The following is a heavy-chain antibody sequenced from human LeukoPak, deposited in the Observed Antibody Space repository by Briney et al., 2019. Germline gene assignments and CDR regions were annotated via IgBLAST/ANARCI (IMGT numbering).Heavy chain of an antibody. CDR2: INPNSGGT. Sequence: GASVKVSCKASGYTFTGYYMHWVRQAPGQGLEWMGWINPNSGGTNYAQKFQGRVTLTRDTSISTAYMELSRLRSDDTAVYYCARGLPRRLYAFDIWGQGTMVTVSS. V-gene: IGHV1-2*02. J-gene: IGHJ3*02. CDR3: ARGLPRRLYAFDI. D-gene: IGHD3-16*01. CDR1: GYTFTGYY.